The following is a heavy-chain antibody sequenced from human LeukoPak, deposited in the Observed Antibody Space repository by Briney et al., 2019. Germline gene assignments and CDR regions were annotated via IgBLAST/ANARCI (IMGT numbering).Heavy chain of an antibody. CDR1: GFTFSSYA. D-gene: IGHD2-8*01. V-gene: IGHV3-53*01. CDR2: IYSGGST. J-gene: IGHJ6*02. CDR3: ARVQTVDGYYYYGMDV. Sequence: GRSLRLSCAASGFTFSSYAMHWVRQAPGKGLEWVSVIYSGGSTYYADSVKGRFTISRDNSKNTLYLQMNSLRAEDTAVYYCARVQTVDGYYYYGMDVWGQGTTVTVSS.